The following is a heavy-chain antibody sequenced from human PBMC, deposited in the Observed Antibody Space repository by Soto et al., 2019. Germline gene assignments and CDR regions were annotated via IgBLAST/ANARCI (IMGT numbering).Heavy chain of an antibody. CDR3: ATVKYSPPYCCYYGMEV. CDR1: GYTFTSYG. Sequence: QVQLVQSGAEVKKPGASVKVSCKASGYTFTSYGISWVRQAPGQGLEWMGRISAYNGNTNYAQKLQGRVTMTTDTATSPAYMELRSLGADDTAVYYCATVKYSPPYCCYYGMEVWGQGTTVTVSS. V-gene: IGHV1-18*01. J-gene: IGHJ6*02. D-gene: IGHD5-18*01. CDR2: ISAYNGNT.